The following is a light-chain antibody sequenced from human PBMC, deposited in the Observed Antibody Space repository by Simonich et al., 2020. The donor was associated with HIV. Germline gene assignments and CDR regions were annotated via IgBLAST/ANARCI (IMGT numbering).Light chain of an antibody. V-gene: IGKV3-15*01. CDR1: QRVSSN. Sequence: EIVMTQSPATQSVSPGERATLSSRASQRVSSNLAWYQEKPGQAPRLLIYVASTRATGIPARFSGSGSGTEFTLTISSLQSEDFAVYYCQQYTKWPPWTFGQGTKVEI. J-gene: IGKJ1*01. CDR2: VAS. CDR3: QQYTKWPPWT.